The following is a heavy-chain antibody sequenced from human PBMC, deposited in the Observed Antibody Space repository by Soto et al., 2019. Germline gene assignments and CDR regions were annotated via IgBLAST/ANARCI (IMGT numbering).Heavy chain of an antibody. D-gene: IGHD6-6*01. J-gene: IGHJ4*02. CDR2: ISYDGSNK. V-gene: IGHV3-30*03. CDR1: GFTFSSYG. Sequence: GGSLRLSCAASGFTFSSYGMHWVRQAPGKGLEWVAVISYDGSNKYYADSVKGRFTISRDNSKNTLYLQMNSLRAEDTAVYYCAPNNPSRAARTARMDYWGQGTLVTVSS. CDR3: APNNPSRAARTARMDY.